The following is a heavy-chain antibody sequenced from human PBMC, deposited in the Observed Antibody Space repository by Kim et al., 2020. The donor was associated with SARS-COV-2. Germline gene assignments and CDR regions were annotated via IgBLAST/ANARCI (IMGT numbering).Heavy chain of an antibody. J-gene: IGHJ4*02. CDR2: INHSGST. Sequence: SETLSLTCAVYGGSFSGYYWSWIRQPPGKGLEWIGEINHSGSTNYNPSLKSRVTISVDTSKNQFSLKLSSVTAADTAVYYCARGHSGYSGYDPFDYWGQGTLVTVSS. CDR3: ARGHSGYSGYDPFDY. D-gene: IGHD5-12*01. V-gene: IGHV4-34*01. CDR1: GGSFSGYY.